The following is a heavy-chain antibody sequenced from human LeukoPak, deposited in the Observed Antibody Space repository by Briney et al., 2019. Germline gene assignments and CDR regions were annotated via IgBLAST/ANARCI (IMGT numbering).Heavy chain of an antibody. Sequence: AVKVSCKDSGGTLSRYAISWVRQAPARGLEGVGGINLIFGTANYAQKFQGRVTITTDESTSTAYMELSSLRSEDTAVYYCARAGRYYYYMDVWGKGATVTVSS. CDR2: INLIFGTA. CDR1: GGTLSRYA. V-gene: IGHV1-69*05. J-gene: IGHJ6*03. CDR3: ARAGRYYYYMDV.